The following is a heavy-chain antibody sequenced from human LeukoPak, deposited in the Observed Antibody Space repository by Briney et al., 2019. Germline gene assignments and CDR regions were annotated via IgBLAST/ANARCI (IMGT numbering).Heavy chain of an antibody. Sequence: GGSLRLSCAASGFTFSSYAMSWVRQAPGKGLEWVSAISGSDGSTYYADSVKGRFTISRDNSKDTLYLQMNSLRAEDTAVYYCAKDLSHYYDSSGYYYPYYYYGMDVWGQGTTVTVSS. CDR1: GFTFSSYA. CDR2: ISGSDGST. D-gene: IGHD3-22*01. J-gene: IGHJ6*02. CDR3: AKDLSHYYDSSGYYYPYYYYGMDV. V-gene: IGHV3-23*01.